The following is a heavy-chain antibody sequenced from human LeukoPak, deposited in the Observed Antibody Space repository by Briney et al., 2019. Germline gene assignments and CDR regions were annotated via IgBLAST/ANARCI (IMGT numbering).Heavy chain of an antibody. Sequence: HSGGSLRLSCAASGFIFSNYAMYWVRQAPGKGLEWVSAISGRSNNTYYADSVKGRFTTSRDSSKNTLYLQMNSLRADDTAVYYCAKWGDYDVLTGYYVSDFWGQGTLVTVSS. CDR2: ISGRSNNT. V-gene: IGHV3-23*01. CDR1: GFIFSNYA. D-gene: IGHD3-9*01. CDR3: AKWGDYDVLTGYYVSDF. J-gene: IGHJ4*02.